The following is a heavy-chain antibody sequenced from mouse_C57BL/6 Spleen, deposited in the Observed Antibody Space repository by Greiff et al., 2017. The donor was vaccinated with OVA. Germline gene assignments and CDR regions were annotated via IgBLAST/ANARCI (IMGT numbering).Heavy chain of an antibody. CDR2: IYPGSGNT. J-gene: IGHJ3*01. CDR3: ARSGLGRRFAY. V-gene: IGHV1-76*01. D-gene: IGHD4-1*01. CDR1: GYTFTDYY. Sequence: QVQLQQSGAELVRPGASVKLSCKASGYTFTDYYINWVKQRPGQGLEWIARIYPGSGNTYYNEKFKGKATLTAEKSSSTAYMQLSSLTSEDSAVYFCARSGLGRRFAYWGQGTLVTVSA.